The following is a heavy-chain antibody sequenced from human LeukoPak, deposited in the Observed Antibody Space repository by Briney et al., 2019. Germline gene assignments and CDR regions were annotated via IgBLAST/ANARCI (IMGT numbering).Heavy chain of an antibody. CDR3: ARARESIFGVLPFDY. D-gene: IGHD3-3*01. CDR2: IYYSGST. V-gene: IGHV4-59*01. Sequence: SETLSLTCTVSGDSISSYYWSWIRQPPGKGLEWIGYIYYSGSTNYNPSLKSRVTISVDTSKNQFSLKLSSVTAADTAVYYCARARESIFGVLPFDYWGQGTLVTVSS. J-gene: IGHJ4*02. CDR1: GDSISSYY.